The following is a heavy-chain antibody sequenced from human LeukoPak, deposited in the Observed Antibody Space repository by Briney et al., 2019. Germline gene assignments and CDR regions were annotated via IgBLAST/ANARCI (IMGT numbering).Heavy chain of an antibody. Sequence: GASVKVSCKASGYTFTDYAMNWVRQAPGQGLEWMGWISAYNGNTNYAQKLQGRVTMTTDTSTSTAYMELRSLRSDDTAVYYCARGGATYYYGSGSPDYWGQGTLVTVSS. V-gene: IGHV1-18*01. D-gene: IGHD3-10*01. CDR2: ISAYNGNT. CDR3: ARGGATYYYGSGSPDY. J-gene: IGHJ4*02. CDR1: GYTFTDYA.